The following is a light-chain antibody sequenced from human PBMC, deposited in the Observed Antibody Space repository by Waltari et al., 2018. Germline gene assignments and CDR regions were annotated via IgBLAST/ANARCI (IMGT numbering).Light chain of an antibody. CDR1: SSDVGSYNL. CDR3: CSYAGSSTMV. V-gene: IGLV2-23*02. J-gene: IGLJ2*01. Sequence: QSALTQPASVSGSPRQSITISCTGTSSDVGSYNLVSWYQQHPGKAPKLMIYEVTKRPSTLSNRFSGSNSSNTASLTISGLHADDEADYYCCSYAGSSTMVFGGGTKLTVL. CDR2: EVT.